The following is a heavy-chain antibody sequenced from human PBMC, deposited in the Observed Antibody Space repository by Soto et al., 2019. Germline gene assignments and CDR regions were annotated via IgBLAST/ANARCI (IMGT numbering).Heavy chain of an antibody. Sequence: QVQLVQSGAEVKKPGSSVKVSCKASGGTFSSYAISWVRQAPGQGLEWMGGIIPIFGTANYAQKFQGRVTITADESTRTAYMELSSLRSEDTAVYYCARDPLSGVDYYYYYGMDVWGQGTTVTVSS. J-gene: IGHJ6*02. CDR3: ARDPLSGVDYYYYYGMDV. CDR2: IIPIFGTA. V-gene: IGHV1-69*01. CDR1: GGTFSSYA. D-gene: IGHD3-10*01.